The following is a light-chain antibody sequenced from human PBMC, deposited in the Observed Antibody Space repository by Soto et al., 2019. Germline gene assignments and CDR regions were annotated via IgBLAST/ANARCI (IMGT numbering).Light chain of an antibody. V-gene: IGLV2-14*01. Sequence: ALTQPASVSGSPGQSITISCTGTSSDVGYYNYVSWYQHHPGKVPKLMIYEVSNRPSGVSNRFSGSKSGNTASLTISGLQAEDEADYYCSSYTTSSTQVFGGGTKLTVL. J-gene: IGLJ3*02. CDR3: SSYTTSSTQV. CDR1: SSDVGYYNY. CDR2: EVS.